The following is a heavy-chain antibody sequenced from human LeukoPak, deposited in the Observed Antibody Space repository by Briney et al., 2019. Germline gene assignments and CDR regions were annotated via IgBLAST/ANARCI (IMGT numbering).Heavy chain of an antibody. Sequence: GESLKISCKGSGYSFTSYWIGWVRQMPGKGLEWMGIIYPGDSDTRYSLSFQGQVTISADKSISTAYLQWSSLKASDTAMYYCARLRRDGYITVPYYFDYWGQGTLVTVSS. CDR1: GYSFTSYW. V-gene: IGHV5-51*01. J-gene: IGHJ4*02. CDR2: IYPGDSDT. CDR3: ARLRRDGYITVPYYFDY. D-gene: IGHD5-24*01.